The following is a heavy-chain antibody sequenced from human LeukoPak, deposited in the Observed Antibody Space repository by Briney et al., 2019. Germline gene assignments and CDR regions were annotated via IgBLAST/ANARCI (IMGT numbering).Heavy chain of an antibody. CDR2: IYYSGST. CDR1: GYSISSSNW. V-gene: IGHV4-28*01. CDR3: AGLYCSADNCVSNGDAMDV. D-gene: IGHD2-15*01. Sequence: PSETLSLTCAVSGYSISSSNWWGWIRQPPGKGLEWIGYIYYSGSTYYNPSLTGRVIISVDTSKKQFSLRLSFVTSGDTAVYYCAGLYCSADNCVSNGDAMDVWGQGTTVTVSS. J-gene: IGHJ6*02.